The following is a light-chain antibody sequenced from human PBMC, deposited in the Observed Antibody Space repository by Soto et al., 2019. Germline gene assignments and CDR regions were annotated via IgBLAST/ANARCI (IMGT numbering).Light chain of an antibody. Sequence: EIVLTQSPATLSLSPGERATLSCRASQSVNDYLTWYQQKPGQAPRLLIYDASNRATGIPARFRGSGSGTDFTLTISSLEPEDFAVYYCQQRTNWRLTFGGGTKVEIK. J-gene: IGKJ4*01. CDR2: DAS. V-gene: IGKV3-11*01. CDR1: QSVNDY. CDR3: QQRTNWRLT.